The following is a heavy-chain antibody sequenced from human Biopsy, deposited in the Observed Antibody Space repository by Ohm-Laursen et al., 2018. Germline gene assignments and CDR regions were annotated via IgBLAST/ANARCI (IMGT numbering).Heavy chain of an antibody. CDR3: ARGSNEYGGLYFPH. CDR1: GGSFTGHY. Sequence: SETLSLTCTVSGGSFTGHYWTWIRQPPGQGLVWIGHISHTGYTSYKASLKSRVTISLDTSRKHFSLRLTSLAAAATAVYYCARGSNEYGGLYFPHWGQGTLVTVSS. D-gene: IGHD4-23*01. J-gene: IGHJ1*01. V-gene: IGHV4-59*11. CDR2: ISHTGYT.